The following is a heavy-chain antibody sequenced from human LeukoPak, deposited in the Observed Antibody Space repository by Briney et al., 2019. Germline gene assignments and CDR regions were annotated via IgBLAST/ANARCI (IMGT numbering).Heavy chain of an antibody. J-gene: IGHJ4*02. D-gene: IGHD6-6*01. CDR1: GYTFTSYD. V-gene: IGHV1-8*01. Sequence: GASVKFSCKASGYTFTSYDINWVRQATGQGLEWMGWMNPNSGDTGFAQKFQGRVTMTRNTSISTAYMELNSLRSEDTAVYYCARGQLADFDYWGQGTLVTVSS. CDR3: ARGQLADFDY. CDR2: MNPNSGDT.